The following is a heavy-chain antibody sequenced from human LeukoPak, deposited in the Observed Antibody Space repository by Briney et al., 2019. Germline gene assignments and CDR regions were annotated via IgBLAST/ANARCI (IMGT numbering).Heavy chain of an antibody. CDR3: ARGGIVVVPAARPFDY. V-gene: IGHV4-59*01. D-gene: IGHD2-2*01. Sequence: SETLSLTCTVSGVSISSYYWSWIRQPPGKGLEWIGYIYYSGSTNYNPSLKSRVTISVDTSKNQFSLKLSSVTAADTAVYYCARGGIVVVPAARPFDYWGQGTLVTVSS. CDR2: IYYSGST. J-gene: IGHJ4*02. CDR1: GVSISSYY.